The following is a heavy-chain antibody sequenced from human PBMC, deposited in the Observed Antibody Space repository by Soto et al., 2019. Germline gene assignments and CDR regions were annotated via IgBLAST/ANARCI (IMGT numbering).Heavy chain of an antibody. Sequence: EVQLVESGGGLVQPGGSLRLSCAASGFTFSSYSMNWVRQAPGKGLEWVSYISSSSSTIYYADSVKGRFTISRDNAKNALYLRMNRLTAEATAVYYCTGGTNYYDSSGLSYWGSGTLVTVSS. V-gene: IGHV3-48*01. D-gene: IGHD3-22*01. J-gene: IGHJ4*01. CDR1: GFTFSSYS. CDR2: ISSSSSTI. CDR3: TGGTNYYDSSGLSY.